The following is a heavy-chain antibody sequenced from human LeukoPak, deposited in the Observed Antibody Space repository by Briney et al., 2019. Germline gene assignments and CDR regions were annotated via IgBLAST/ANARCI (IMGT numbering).Heavy chain of an antibody. V-gene: IGHV1-69*04. CDR3: ASDSHYSAAPSDY. J-gene: IGHJ4*02. CDR2: IIPTLGIA. Sequence: SVKVSCKASGGTFSNDAISWVRQAPGQGLDWMGRIIPTLGIAKYAQKFQGRVTITADSSTSTAYMELRSLRSEDTAVYYCASDSHYSAAPSDYWGQGTLVTVSS. CDR1: GGTFSNDA. D-gene: IGHD2-21*01.